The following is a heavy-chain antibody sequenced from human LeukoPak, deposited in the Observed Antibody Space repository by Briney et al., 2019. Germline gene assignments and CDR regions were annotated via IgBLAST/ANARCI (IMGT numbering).Heavy chain of an antibody. J-gene: IGHJ3*02. CDR3: ARALVAGVTLNALDI. V-gene: IGHV3-74*01. CDR1: GFSFSSYR. D-gene: IGHD2-15*01. CDR2: IQYDGSTT. Sequence: GGSLRLSCAASGFSFSSYRMHWVRQAPGKGLVWVARIQYDGSTTNYADSVKGRFTISRDSAKKTLYVQMNSLRAEDTAVYYCARALVAGVTLNALDIWGQGTMVTVSS.